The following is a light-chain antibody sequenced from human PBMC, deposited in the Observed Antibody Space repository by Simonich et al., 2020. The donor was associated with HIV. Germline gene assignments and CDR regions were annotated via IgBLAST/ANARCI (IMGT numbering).Light chain of an antibody. CDR3: QQYNNWPYT. CDR2: GAS. V-gene: IGKV3-15*01. CDR1: QNVSSN. J-gene: IGKJ2*01. Sequence: EIVMTQSPVTLSVSPGERATLSCRASQNVSSNLAWYQQKPGQAPSLLIYGASTRATVITASFSGSGSGTEFALTISSLQSEDFAVYYCQQYNNWPYTFGQGTKLEIK.